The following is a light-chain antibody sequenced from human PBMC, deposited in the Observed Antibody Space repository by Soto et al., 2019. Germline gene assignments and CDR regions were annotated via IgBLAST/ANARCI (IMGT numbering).Light chain of an antibody. Sequence: EVVMTQSPLSLPVTLGQPASISCRSSQSLAYIDGNTYLTWFHQRPGQSPRRLIYNVSNRDSGXPXRCXGSGSGTDFTLKISRVEAEDVGIYYCMQSTRWPPYTFGQGTKLEIK. J-gene: IGKJ2*01. V-gene: IGKV2-30*01. CDR3: MQSTRWPPYT. CDR1: QSLAYIDGNTY. CDR2: NVS.